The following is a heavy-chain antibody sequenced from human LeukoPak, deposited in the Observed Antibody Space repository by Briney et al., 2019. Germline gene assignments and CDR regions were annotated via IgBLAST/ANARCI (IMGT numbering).Heavy chain of an antibody. CDR1: GGSISSYY. D-gene: IGHD6-19*01. CDR3: ARRSGWRDYYYYYGMDV. Sequence: SETLSLTCTVSGGSISSYYWSWIRQPPGKGLEWIGYIYYSGSTNYNPSLKSRVTISVDTSKNQFSLKLSSVTAADTAVYYCARRSGWRDYYYYYGMDVWGQGTTVTVSS. V-gene: IGHV4-59*08. CDR2: IYYSGST. J-gene: IGHJ6*02.